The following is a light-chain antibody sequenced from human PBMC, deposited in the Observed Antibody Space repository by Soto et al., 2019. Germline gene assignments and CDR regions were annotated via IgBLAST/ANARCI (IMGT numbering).Light chain of an antibody. V-gene: IGLV2-14*01. J-gene: IGLJ1*01. CDR2: EVS. Sequence: QSALTQPASVSGSPGQSITISCTGTSSDVGGYNYVSWYQQHPGKAPKLIIFEVSNRPSGVSNRFSGSKSGNTASLPISGLQAEDEADYYCNSYTSSTTHHVFGTGTKLTVL. CDR3: NSYTSSTTHHV. CDR1: SSDVGGYNY.